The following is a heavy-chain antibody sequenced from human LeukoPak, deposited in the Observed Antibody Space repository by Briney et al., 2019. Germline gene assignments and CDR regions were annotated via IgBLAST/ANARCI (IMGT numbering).Heavy chain of an antibody. CDR3: AKSAYNDFWSGYYMDV. D-gene: IGHD3-3*01. J-gene: IGHJ6*03. CDR2: MSGSGTT. CDR1: GFTLSTYA. V-gene: IGHV3-23*01. Sequence: GGSLRLSCAVSGFTLSTYAMSWVRQAPGKGLEWVSTMSGSGTTYYADSVKGRFTISRDNSKNTLYLQMNSLRAEDTALYYCAKSAYNDFWSGYYMDVWGKGTTVTVSS.